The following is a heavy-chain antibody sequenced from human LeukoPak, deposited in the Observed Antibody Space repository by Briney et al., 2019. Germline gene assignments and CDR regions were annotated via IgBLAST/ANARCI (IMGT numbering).Heavy chain of an antibody. D-gene: IGHD2-15*01. Sequence: PGGTLRLSCAASGFTFSNYGMSWVRQAPGKGLEWVANIKQEGSEKYYVDSVKGRFTISRDNAKNSLYLQMNSLRAVDTAVYYCARDAGYCSGGSCYSELYFDYWGQGTLVTVS. J-gene: IGHJ4*02. CDR2: IKQEGSEK. CDR3: ARDAGYCSGGSCYSELYFDY. CDR1: GFTFSNYG. V-gene: IGHV3-7*01.